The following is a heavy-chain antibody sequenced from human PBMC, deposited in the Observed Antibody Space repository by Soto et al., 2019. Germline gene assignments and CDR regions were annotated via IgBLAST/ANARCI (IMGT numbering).Heavy chain of an antibody. CDR2: ISSSSSTI. Sequence: PGGSLRLSCAASGFTFSSYSMNWVRQAPGKGLEWVSYISSSSSTIYYADSVKGRFTISRDNAKNSLYLQMNSLRDEDAAVYYCARGNGRFEWELFSWFVPWGQGTMVTVSS. J-gene: IGHJ5*02. V-gene: IGHV3-48*02. CDR1: GFTFSSYS. CDR3: ARGNGRFEWELFSWFVP. D-gene: IGHD1-26*01.